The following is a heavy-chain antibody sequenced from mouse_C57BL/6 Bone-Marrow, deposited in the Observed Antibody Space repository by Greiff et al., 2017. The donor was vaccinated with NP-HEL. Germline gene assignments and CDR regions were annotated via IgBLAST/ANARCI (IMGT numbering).Heavy chain of an antibody. CDR1: GYTFTSYW. CDR2: IHPNSGST. D-gene: IGHD2-2*01. J-gene: IGHJ1*03. Sequence: VQLQQSGAELVKPGASVKLSCKASGYTFTSYWMHWVKQRPGQGLEWIGMIHPNSGSTNYNEKFKSKATLTVDKSSSTAYMQLSSLTSEDSAVYDCARDNGYYWYFDVWGTGTTVTVSS. CDR3: ARDNGYYWYFDV. V-gene: IGHV1-64*01.